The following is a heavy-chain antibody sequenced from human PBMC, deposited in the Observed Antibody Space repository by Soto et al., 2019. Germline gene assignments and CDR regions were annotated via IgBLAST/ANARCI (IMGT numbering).Heavy chain of an antibody. CDR2: ISYDGSNK. CDR3: AKVRDRGYYYYYMDV. CDR1: GFTFSSYG. V-gene: IGHV3-30*18. J-gene: IGHJ6*03. Sequence: GGSLRLSCAASGFTFSSYGMHWVRQAPGKGLEWVAVISYDGSNKYYADSVKGRFTISRDNSKNTLYLQMNSLRAEDTAVYYCAKVRDRGYYYYYMDVWGKGTTVTVSS. D-gene: IGHD2-21*02.